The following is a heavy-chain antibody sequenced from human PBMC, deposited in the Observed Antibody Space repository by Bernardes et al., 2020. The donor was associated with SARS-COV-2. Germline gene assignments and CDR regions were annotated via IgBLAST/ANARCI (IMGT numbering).Heavy chain of an antibody. CDR3: ASRTQPEVYYYDSRRGNWFDP. J-gene: IGHJ5*02. CDR1: GGSISSSSYY. V-gene: IGHV4-39*01. Sequence: SETLSLTCTVSGGSISSSSYYWGWIRQPPGKGLEWIGSIYYSGSTYYNPSLKSRVTISVDTSKNQFSLKLSSVTAADTAVYYCASRTQPEVYYYDSRRGNWFDPWGQGTLVTVSS. D-gene: IGHD3-22*01. CDR2: IYYSGST.